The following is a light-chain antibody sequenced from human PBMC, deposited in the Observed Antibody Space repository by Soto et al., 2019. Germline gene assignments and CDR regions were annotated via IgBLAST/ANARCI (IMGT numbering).Light chain of an antibody. Sequence: EIVLTQSPGTLSLSPGERATLSCRASQSVSSNYLAWYQQKPGQAPRLLIYGASSRATGIPDRFSGSGSGTDFTLTIRRLEPEDFAVYDCQQYGSSYPWTFGQGTK. CDR3: QQYGSSYPWT. V-gene: IGKV3-20*01. CDR2: GAS. CDR1: QSVSSNY. J-gene: IGKJ1*01.